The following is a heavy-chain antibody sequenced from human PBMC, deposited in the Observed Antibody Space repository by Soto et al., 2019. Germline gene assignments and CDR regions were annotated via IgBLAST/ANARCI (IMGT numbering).Heavy chain of an antibody. CDR2: INAGNGNT. Sequence: ASVKVSCKASGYTFTSYAMHWVRQAPGQRLEWMGWINAGNGNTKYSQKFQGRVTITRDTSASTAYMELSSLRSEDTAVYYCARGVGDIVVVVAATQLDYWGQGTLVTVSS. CDR3: ARGVGDIVVVVAATQLDY. D-gene: IGHD2-15*01. J-gene: IGHJ4*02. CDR1: GYTFTSYA. V-gene: IGHV1-3*01.